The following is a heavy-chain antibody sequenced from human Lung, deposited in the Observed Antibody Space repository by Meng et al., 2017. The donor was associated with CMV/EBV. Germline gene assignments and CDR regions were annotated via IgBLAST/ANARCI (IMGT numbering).Heavy chain of an antibody. J-gene: IGHJ6*02. CDR3: ARDSGGAPYSGMDV. Sequence: SXTXSLXCTVSGGSIRSTDYYWGWIRQPPGKGLEWIGNIFYTGNAYRNPSLKSRVTISVDTSKNHFSLKMSSVTAADTGVYYCARDSGGAPYSGMDVWGLGXTVTVSS. CDR2: IFYTGNA. CDR1: GGSIRSTDYY. D-gene: IGHD3-10*01. V-gene: IGHV4-39*07.